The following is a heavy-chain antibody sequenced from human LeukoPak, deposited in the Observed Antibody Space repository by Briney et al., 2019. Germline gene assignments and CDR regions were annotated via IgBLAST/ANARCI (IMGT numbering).Heavy chain of an antibody. CDR1: GGSISSYY. V-gene: IGHV4-4*07. D-gene: IGHD6-13*01. CDR3: ARGEYSSSWDWFDP. J-gene: IGHJ5*02. CDR2: IYTSGST. Sequence: SETLSLTCTVSGGSISSYYWSWIRQPAGKGLEWIGRIYTSGSTNYNPSLKSRVTMSVGTSKNQFSLKLSSVTAADTAVYYCARGEYSSSWDWFDPWGQGTLVTVSS.